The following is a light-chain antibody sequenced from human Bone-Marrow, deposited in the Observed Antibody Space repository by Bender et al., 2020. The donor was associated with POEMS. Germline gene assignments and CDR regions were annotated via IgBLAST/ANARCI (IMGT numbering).Light chain of an antibody. Sequence: QSALTQPASVSGSPGQSITISCTGTSSDIGGYNYVSWYQQHPGKAPKLLIYDVSDRPSGVSNRFSGSKSGNTASLTISGLQAEDEADYYCCSYAGRVVFGGGTKLTVL. CDR1: SSDIGGYNY. CDR3: CSYAGRVV. J-gene: IGLJ2*01. CDR2: DVS. V-gene: IGLV2-14*03.